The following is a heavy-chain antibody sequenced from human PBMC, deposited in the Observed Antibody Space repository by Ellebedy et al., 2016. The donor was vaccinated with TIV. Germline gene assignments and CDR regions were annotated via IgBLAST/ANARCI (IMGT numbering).Heavy chain of an antibody. Sequence: AASVKVSCKASGYTFTGYYMHWVRQAPGQGLEWMGGIIPIFGTANYAQKFQGRVTITADESTSTAYMELSSLRSDDTAVYYCARDFYGSGSYGDYWGQGTLVTVSS. J-gene: IGHJ4*02. CDR3: ARDFYGSGSYGDY. D-gene: IGHD3-10*01. CDR2: IIPIFGTA. V-gene: IGHV1-69*13. CDR1: GYTFTGYY.